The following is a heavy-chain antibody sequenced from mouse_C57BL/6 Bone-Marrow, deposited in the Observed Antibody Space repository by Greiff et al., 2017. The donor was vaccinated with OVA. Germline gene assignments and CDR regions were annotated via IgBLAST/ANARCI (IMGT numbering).Heavy chain of an antibody. CDR3: ASERGITTIVANLYYAMDD. D-gene: IGHD1-1*01. CDR2: IYIGNGYT. J-gene: IGHJ4*01. CDR1: GYTFTSYG. V-gene: IGHV1-58*01. Sequence: EVQLQQSGAELVRPGSSVKMSCKTSGYTFTSYGINWVTQRPGQGLEWIGYIYIGNGYTEYNEKFKGKATLTLDKSSSTAYMQLSSLTSEDSAIYFCASERGITTIVANLYYAMDDWGQGTSVTVSS.